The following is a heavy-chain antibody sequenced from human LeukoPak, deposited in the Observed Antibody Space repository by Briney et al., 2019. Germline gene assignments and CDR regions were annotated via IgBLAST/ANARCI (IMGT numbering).Heavy chain of an antibody. CDR3: ATRGLAAAGFDY. CDR1: GFTFSSYA. CDR2: ISWNSGSI. D-gene: IGHD6-13*01. Sequence: GGSLRLSCAASGFTFSSYAMHWVRQAPGKGLEWVSGISWNSGSIGYADSVKGRFTISRDNAKNSLYLQMNSLRAEDTALYYCATRGLAAAGFDYWGQGTLVTVSS. J-gene: IGHJ4*02. V-gene: IGHV3-9*01.